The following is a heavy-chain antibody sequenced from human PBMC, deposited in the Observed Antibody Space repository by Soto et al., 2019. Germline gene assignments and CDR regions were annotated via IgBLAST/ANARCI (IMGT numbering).Heavy chain of an antibody. Sequence: GGSLRLSCAASGFTFSSYGMHWVRQAPGKGLEWVAVISYGGSNKYYADSVKGRFTISRDNSKNTLYLQMNSLRAEDTAVYYCAKDGVVLMVYATVYYFDYWGQGTLVTVSS. CDR2: ISYGGSNK. D-gene: IGHD2-8*01. V-gene: IGHV3-30*18. CDR1: GFTFSSYG. J-gene: IGHJ4*02. CDR3: AKDGVVLMVYATVYYFDY.